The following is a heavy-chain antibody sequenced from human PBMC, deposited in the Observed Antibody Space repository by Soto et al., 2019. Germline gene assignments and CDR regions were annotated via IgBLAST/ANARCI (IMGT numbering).Heavy chain of an antibody. CDR3: ASEGSPNYYGSGSYDY. Sequence: GGSLRLSCAASGFTFSSYSMNWVRQAPGKGLEWVSSISSSSSYIYYADSVKGRFTISRDNAKNSLYLQMNSLRAEDTAVYYCASEGSPNYYGSGSYDYWGQGTLVTVSS. J-gene: IGHJ4*02. V-gene: IGHV3-21*01. CDR1: GFTFSSYS. D-gene: IGHD3-10*01. CDR2: ISSSSSYI.